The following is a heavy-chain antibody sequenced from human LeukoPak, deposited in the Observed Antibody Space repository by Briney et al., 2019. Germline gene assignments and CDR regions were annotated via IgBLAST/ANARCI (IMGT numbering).Heavy chain of an antibody. J-gene: IGHJ4*02. CDR1: GGSFSGYY. CDR2: INHSGST. D-gene: IGHD1-26*01. Sequence: SETLSLTCAVYGGSFSGYYWSWIRQPPGKGLEWIGEINHSGSTNYNPSLKSRVTISVDTSKNQFSLKLSSVAAADTAVYYCARVRNMGYSGSYPMDYWGQGTLVTVSS. CDR3: ARVRNMGYSGSYPMDY. V-gene: IGHV4-34*01.